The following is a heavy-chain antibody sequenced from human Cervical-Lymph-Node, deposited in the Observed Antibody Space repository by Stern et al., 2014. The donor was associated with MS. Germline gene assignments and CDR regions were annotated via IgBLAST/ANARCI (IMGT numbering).Heavy chain of an antibody. CDR2: IIPITETP. CDR1: GGTFSTYA. V-gene: IGHV1-69*01. Sequence: VQLVQSGAEVKKPGSSVKVYCKASGGTFSTYAIGWVRQAPGQGLEWMGGIIPITETPKYEQKVQGRLTITADESTTTAYMELSSLRSEDTAIYYCASGGRSSWYFDLWGRGTLVTVSS. CDR3: ASGGRSSWYFDL. J-gene: IGHJ2*01. D-gene: IGHD6-6*01.